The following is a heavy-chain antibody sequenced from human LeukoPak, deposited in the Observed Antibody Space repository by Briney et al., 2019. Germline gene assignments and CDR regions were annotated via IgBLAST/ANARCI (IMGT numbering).Heavy chain of an antibody. V-gene: IGHV4-31*03. CDR1: GVSISDGRYY. J-gene: IGHJ3*02. Sequence: PSQTLSLTCSVSGVSISDGRYYWTWIRQHPGRGLEWIGYKDYSGSAKYNPSLKSRLTISVDTSKNQFSLQLSSVTAADTAMYYCATPYCSSISCLDVFNIWGQGTMVTVSS. CDR3: ATPYCSSISCLDVFNI. CDR2: KDYSGSA. D-gene: IGHD2-2*01.